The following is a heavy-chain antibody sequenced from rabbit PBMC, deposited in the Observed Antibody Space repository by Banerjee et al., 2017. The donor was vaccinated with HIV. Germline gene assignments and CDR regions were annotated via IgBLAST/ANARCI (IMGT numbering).Heavy chain of an antibody. Sequence: QSLEESGGDLVKPGASLTLTCTASGFSFSRYYYMCWVRQAPGKGLEWIACIYAGSSDSTYYASWVNGRFTISKTSSTTVTLQMTSLTAADTATYFCARGDSSIIRLDLWGPGTLVTVS. J-gene: IGHJ3*01. D-gene: IGHD1-1*01. CDR3: ARGDSSIIRLDL. CDR2: IYAGSSDST. CDR1: GFSFSRYYY. V-gene: IGHV1S40*01.